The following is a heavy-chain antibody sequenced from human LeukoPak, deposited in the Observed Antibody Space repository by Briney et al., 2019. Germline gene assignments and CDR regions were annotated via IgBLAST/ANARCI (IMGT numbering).Heavy chain of an antibody. Sequence: GASVRVSCKTSGYTFTNYDINWMRQATGQGLEWMGWMNPNSGNTGYAQKFQGRVTMTRNTSISTAYMELSSLRSEDTAVYYCARPHCSSTDCHPPEWFDPWGQGTLVTVSS. J-gene: IGHJ5*02. V-gene: IGHV1-8*01. CDR1: GYTFTNYD. CDR3: ARPHCSSTDCHPPEWFDP. CDR2: MNPNSGNT. D-gene: IGHD2-2*01.